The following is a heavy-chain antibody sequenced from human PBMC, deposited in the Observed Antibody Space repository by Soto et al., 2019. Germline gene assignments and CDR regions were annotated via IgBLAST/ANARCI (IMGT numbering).Heavy chain of an antibody. CDR1: GFTFDDYT. V-gene: IGHV3-43*01. Sequence: GGSLRLSCAASGFTFDDYTMHWVRQAPGKGLEWVSLINWDGGDTYYADSVKGRFTISRDNSKNSLYLQVNSLTTEDTALYYCSKDKPKYYGMDAWGQGTTVTVSS. J-gene: IGHJ6*02. CDR3: SKDKPKYYGMDA. CDR2: INWDGGDT.